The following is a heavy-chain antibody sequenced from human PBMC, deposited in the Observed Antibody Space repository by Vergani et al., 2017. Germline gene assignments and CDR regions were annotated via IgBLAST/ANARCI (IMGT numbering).Heavy chain of an antibody. CDR3: ARDLVGAANFDY. CDR2: ISSSSSYI. V-gene: IGHV3-21*01. CDR1: GFTFSSYS. J-gene: IGHJ4*02. D-gene: IGHD1-26*01. Sequence: EVQLLESGGGLVKPGGSLRLSCAASGFTFSSYSMNWVRQAPGKGLEWVSSISSSSSYIYYADSVKGRFTISRDNAKNSLYLQMNSLRAEDTAVYYCARDLVGAANFDYWGQGTLVTVSS.